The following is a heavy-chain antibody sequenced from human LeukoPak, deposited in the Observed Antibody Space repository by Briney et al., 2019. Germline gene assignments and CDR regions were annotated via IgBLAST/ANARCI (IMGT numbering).Heavy chain of an antibody. V-gene: IGHV3-7*03. CDR1: GFTFSSYW. J-gene: IGHJ6*04. Sequence: GGSLRLSCAASGFTFSSYWMGWVRQAPGKGLEWVANIKQDGSEKYYVDSVKGRFTISRDNAKNSLYLQMNSLRAEDTAVYYCARDQLDIVVVPAATSGGMDVWGKGTTVTVSS. D-gene: IGHD2-2*01. CDR3: ARDQLDIVVVPAATSGGMDV. CDR2: IKQDGSEK.